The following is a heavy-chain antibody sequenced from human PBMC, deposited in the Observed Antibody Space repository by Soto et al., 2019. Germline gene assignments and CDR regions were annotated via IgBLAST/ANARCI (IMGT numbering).Heavy chain of an antibody. J-gene: IGHJ4*02. CDR3: ARDLHGAFTTMVY. D-gene: IGHD5-18*01. CDR2: VNPNGYTS. V-gene: IGHV1-46*01. CDR1: GCTFRDYY. Sequence: ASVKVSCKASGCTFRDYYIHWVRQAPGQGLEWMGIVNPNGYTSTLAQKFQGRLTVSSETSKSTVYMELGSLTSEDTALYYCARDLHGAFTTMVYWGQGTLVTVSS.